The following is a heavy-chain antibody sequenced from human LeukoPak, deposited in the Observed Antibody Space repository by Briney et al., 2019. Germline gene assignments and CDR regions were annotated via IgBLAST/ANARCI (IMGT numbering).Heavy chain of an antibody. CDR2: INGGGSTT. D-gene: IGHD3-10*01. Sequence: GGSLRLSCAASGFSFSNYWMHWVRQAPGKGLVWVSRINGGGSTTNYADSVKGRFTISRDNSKNTLYLQMNRLRVEDTAVYYCAQVFGFVRGDYYYWGQGTVVTVSS. CDR3: AQVFGFVRGDYYY. CDR1: GFSFSNYW. J-gene: IGHJ4*02. V-gene: IGHV3-74*01.